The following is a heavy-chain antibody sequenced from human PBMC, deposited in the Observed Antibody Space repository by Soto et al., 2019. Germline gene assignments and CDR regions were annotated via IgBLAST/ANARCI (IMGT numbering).Heavy chain of an antibody. Sequence: QVQLQESGPGLVKPSQTLSLTCTVSGGSISSGGYYWSWIRQHPGKGLAWIGYIYYSGSTYYNPSLKSRVTISVDTSKNQFSLKLSSVTAADTAVYYCARARPYCSGGSCPRDYWGQGTLVTVSS. J-gene: IGHJ4*02. D-gene: IGHD2-15*01. CDR2: IYYSGST. CDR1: GGSISSGGYY. CDR3: ARARPYCSGGSCPRDY. V-gene: IGHV4-31*03.